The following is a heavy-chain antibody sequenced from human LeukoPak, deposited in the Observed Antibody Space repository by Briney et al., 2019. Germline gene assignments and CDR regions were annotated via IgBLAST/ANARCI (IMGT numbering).Heavy chain of an antibody. CDR3: ANLLGYFDY. CDR1: GFTFSSYA. CDR2: ISYDGSNR. Sequence: GGSLRLSCTASGFTFSSYAMHWVRQAPGKGLEWVAVISYDGSNRYYADSVKGRFTISRDNSKNTLYLQMNSLRAEDTAVYYCANLLGYFDYWGQGTLVTVSS. J-gene: IGHJ4*02. D-gene: IGHD7-27*01. V-gene: IGHV3-30*04.